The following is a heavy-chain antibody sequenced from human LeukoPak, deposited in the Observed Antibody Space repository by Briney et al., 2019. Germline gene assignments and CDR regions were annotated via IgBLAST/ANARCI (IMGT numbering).Heavy chain of an antibody. CDR2: ITANGGRT. CDR3: AKDGAAPGSGGDYFDY. Sequence: GGSLRLSCAASGFTVSSNYMSWVRQAPGKGLEWVSVITANGGRTYYADSVKGRFTISRDSSKNTLSLQMNSLGADDTAVYYCAKDGAAPGSGGDYFDYWGQGTLVTVSS. CDR1: GFTVSSNY. J-gene: IGHJ4*02. D-gene: IGHD3-10*01. V-gene: IGHV3-53*01.